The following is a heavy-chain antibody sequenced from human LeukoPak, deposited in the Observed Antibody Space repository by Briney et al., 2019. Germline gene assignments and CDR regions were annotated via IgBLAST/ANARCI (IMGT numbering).Heavy chain of an antibody. CDR2: MNPNSGNT. D-gene: IGHD6-13*01. CDR3: AREIAAAAIDY. V-gene: IGHV1-8*03. CDR1: GGTFSSYA. J-gene: IGHJ4*02. Sequence: ASVKVSCKASGGTFSSYAISWVRQATGQGLEWMGWMNPNSGNTGYAQKFQGRVTITRNTSISTAYMELSSLRSEDTAVYYCAREIAAAAIDYWGQGTLVTVSS.